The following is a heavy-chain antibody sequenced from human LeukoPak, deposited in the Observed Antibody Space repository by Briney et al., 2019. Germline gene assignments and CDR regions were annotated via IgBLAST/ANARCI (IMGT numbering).Heavy chain of an antibody. Sequence: GGSLRLSCAASGFTFRSYAMNWVRQAPGKGLEWVSAISGSGSATYYADSVKGRFTISRDNSKNILYLEMNSLRAEDTAVYYCARDYYYDSSGYWDYYFDYWGQGTLVSVSS. D-gene: IGHD3-22*01. CDR3: ARDYYYDSSGYWDYYFDY. CDR1: GFTFRSYA. V-gene: IGHV3-23*01. CDR2: ISGSGSAT. J-gene: IGHJ4*02.